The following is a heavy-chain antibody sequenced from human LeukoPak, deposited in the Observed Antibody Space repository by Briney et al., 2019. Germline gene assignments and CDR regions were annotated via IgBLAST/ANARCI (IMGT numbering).Heavy chain of an antibody. CDR3: ARGGSLVRGIIIQGNAFDI. CDR2: MNPNSGNT. V-gene: IGHV1-8*01. CDR1: GYTFTSYD. Sequence: ASVKVSCKASGYTFTSYDMNWVRQATGQGLEWMGWMNPNSGNTGYAQKFQGRVTMTRNTSISTAYMELSSLRSEDTAVYYCARGGSLVRGIIIQGNAFDIWGQGTMVTVSS. D-gene: IGHD3-10*01. J-gene: IGHJ3*02.